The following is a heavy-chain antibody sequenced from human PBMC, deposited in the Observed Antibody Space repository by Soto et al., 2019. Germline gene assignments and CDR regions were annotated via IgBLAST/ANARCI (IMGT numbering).Heavy chain of an antibody. Sequence: SETMSVTCTVSGGNIISYYWSWIRKKTGKGLEWIGYIYYSGSTYYNPSLKSRVTISLDTSKNQFSLKLSSVTAADTAVYYRARGSSIAGLYYGMDVWGQGTTVTVSS. V-gene: IGHV4-59*06. CDR2: IYYSGST. D-gene: IGHD6-6*01. J-gene: IGHJ6*02. CDR1: GGNIISYY. CDR3: ARGSSIAGLYYGMDV.